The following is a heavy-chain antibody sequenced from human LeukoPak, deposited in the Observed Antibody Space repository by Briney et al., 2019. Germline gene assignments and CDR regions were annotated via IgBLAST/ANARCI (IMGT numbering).Heavy chain of an antibody. V-gene: IGHV4-4*02. CDR1: GGSISSSNW. CDR2: IYYSGST. CDR3: ASRSSWRNYYGMDV. J-gene: IGHJ6*02. D-gene: IGHD6-13*01. Sequence: SETLSLTCAVSGGSISSSNWWSWVRQPPGKGLEWIGYIYYSGSTYYNPSLKSRVTISVDTSKNQFSLKLSSVTAADTAVYYCASRSSWRNYYGMDVWGQGTTVTVSS.